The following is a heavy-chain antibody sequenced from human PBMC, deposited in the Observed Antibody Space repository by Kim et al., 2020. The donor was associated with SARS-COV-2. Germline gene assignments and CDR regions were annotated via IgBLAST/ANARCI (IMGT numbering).Heavy chain of an antibody. Sequence: SETLSLTCSVSGDSLGSGNSYWSWIRQVPGKGLEWIGDIRYSGRPYYNPSLRDRLTMSLDASKKQFSMKVNSVTAADTAVYYCARGGVGPRGVLNRWDSWGQGVLVTVSS. V-gene: IGHV4-30-4*08. CDR2: IRYSGRP. CDR3: ARGGVGPRGVLNRWDS. J-gene: IGHJ4*02. D-gene: IGHD3-10*01. CDR1: GDSLGSGNSY.